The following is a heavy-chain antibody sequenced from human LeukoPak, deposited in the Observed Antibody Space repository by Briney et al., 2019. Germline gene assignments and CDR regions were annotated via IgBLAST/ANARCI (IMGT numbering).Heavy chain of an antibody. CDR3: TRQRRAYSYGYDY. CDR2: IRSKANSYAT. CDR1: GFTFSGSA. J-gene: IGHJ4*02. Sequence: PGGSLKLSCAASGFTFSGSAMHWVRQASGKGLEWVGRIRSKANSYATAYAASVKGRFTISRDDSKNTAYLQMNSLKTEDTAVYYCTRQRRAYSYGYDYWGQGTLVTLPS. V-gene: IGHV3-73*01. D-gene: IGHD5-18*01.